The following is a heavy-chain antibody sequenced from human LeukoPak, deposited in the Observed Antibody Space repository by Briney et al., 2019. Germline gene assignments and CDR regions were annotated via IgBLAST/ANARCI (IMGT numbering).Heavy chain of an antibody. J-gene: IGHJ6*02. CDR3: ARDNGGDSIVVVVAAFMDV. CDR2: ITGNGDIT. CDR1: GFIFSNYD. V-gene: IGHV3-23*01. Sequence: GGSLRLSCAASGFIFSNYDISWVRQAPGKGLEWVSAITGNGDITFYADSVKDRFIISRDNSKNSLYLQMNSLRAEDTAVYYCARDNGGDSIVVVVAAFMDVWGQGTTVTVSS. D-gene: IGHD2-15*01.